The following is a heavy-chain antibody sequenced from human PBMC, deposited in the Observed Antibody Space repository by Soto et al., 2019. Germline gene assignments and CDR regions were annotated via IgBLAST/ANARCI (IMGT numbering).Heavy chain of an antibody. V-gene: IGHV4-39*01. CDR3: ARQCRGVTCHWFVP. D-gene: IGHD2-15*01. Sequence: PSETLPLTCTVSSGSISSTIYSWDWIRKPPGKGLEWIGSIFYSGSTYYNPSLKSRVTISVDTSKNQFSLTLTSVTAADTAVYYCARQCRGVTCHWFVPWGQGTLVTVSS. CDR2: IFYSGST. J-gene: IGHJ5*02. CDR1: SGSISSTIYS.